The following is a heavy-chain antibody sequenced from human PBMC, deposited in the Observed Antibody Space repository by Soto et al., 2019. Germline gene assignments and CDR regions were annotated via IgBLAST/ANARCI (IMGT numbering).Heavy chain of an antibody. D-gene: IGHD6-13*01. CDR2: INAGNGNT. V-gene: IGHV1-3*01. J-gene: IGHJ4*02. CDR3: ARDVFARDYSSSWYYFDY. CDR1: GYTFTSYA. Sequence: GASVKVSCKASGYTFTSYAMHWVRQAPGQRLEWMGWINAGNGNTKYSQKFQGRVTITRDTSASTAYMELSSLRSEDTAVYYCARDVFARDYSSSWYYFDYWGQGTLVPVSS.